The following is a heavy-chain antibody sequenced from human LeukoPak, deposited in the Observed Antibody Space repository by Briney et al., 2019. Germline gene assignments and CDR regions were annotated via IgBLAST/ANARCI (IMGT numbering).Heavy chain of an antibody. CDR3: AKGPYCGGDCYWNYWYFDL. CDR2: YXGSNK. D-gene: IGHD2-21*02. J-gene: IGHJ2*01. V-gene: IGHV3-30*02. Sequence: YXGSNKYYADSVKGRFTISRDNSKNTLYLQMNSLRAEDTAVYYCAKGPYCGGDCYWNYWYFDLWGRGTLVTVSS.